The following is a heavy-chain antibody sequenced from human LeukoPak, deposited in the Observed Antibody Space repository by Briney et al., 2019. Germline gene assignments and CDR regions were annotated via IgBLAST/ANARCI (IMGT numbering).Heavy chain of an antibody. D-gene: IGHD3-10*01. CDR2: ISSSSSTI. CDR3: ARGGGLYYYYMAV. CDR1: GFTFSSYS. Sequence: GGSLRLSCAASGFTFSSYSMNWVRQAPGKGLEWVSYISSSSSTIYYADSVKGRFTISRDNAKNSLYLQMNSLRAEDTAVYYCARGGGLYYYYMAVWGKGTTVIVSS. V-gene: IGHV3-48*01. J-gene: IGHJ6*03.